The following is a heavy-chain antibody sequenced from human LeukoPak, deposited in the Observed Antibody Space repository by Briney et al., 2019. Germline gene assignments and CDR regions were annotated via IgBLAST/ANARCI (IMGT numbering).Heavy chain of an antibody. V-gene: IGHV3-30*18. J-gene: IGHJ5*02. CDR3: AKGGVPGTENWFGP. CDR1: GFTFSNAW. Sequence: GGSLRLSCAASGFTFSNAWMSWVRQAPGKGLDWVATVLCNGNKHYGDSVKGRFTISRDVSKNTLDLQMNSLRPEDTAIYYCAKGGVPGTENWFGPWGQGTLVTVSS. D-gene: IGHD3-10*01. CDR2: VLCNGNK.